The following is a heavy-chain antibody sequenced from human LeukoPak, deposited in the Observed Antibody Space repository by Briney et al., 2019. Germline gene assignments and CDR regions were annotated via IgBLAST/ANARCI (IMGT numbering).Heavy chain of an antibody. CDR1: GFTFDDYA. V-gene: IGHV3-9*01. CDR3: AREAAVAGMGNWFDP. Sequence: GGSLRLSCAASGFTFDDYAMHWVRQAPGKGLEWVSGISWNSGSIGYADSVKGRFTISRDNAKNSLYLQMNSLRAEDTAVYYCAREAAVAGMGNWFDPWGQGTLVTVSS. CDR2: ISWNSGSI. D-gene: IGHD6-19*01. J-gene: IGHJ5*02.